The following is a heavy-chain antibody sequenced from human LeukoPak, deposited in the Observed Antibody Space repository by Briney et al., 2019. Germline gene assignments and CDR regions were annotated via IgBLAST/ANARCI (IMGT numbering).Heavy chain of an antibody. CDR2: INPNSGGT. V-gene: IGHV1-2*02. J-gene: IGHJ4*02. CDR1: GYTFTGYY. Sequence: GASVKVSCKASGYTFTGYYMHWVRQAPGQGLEWMGWINPNSGGTNYAQKFQGRVTMTRDTSISTAYMELSRLRSDDTAVYYCARTSGYYEYYFDYWGQGTLVTVSS. D-gene: IGHD3-22*01. CDR3: ARTSGYYEYYFDY.